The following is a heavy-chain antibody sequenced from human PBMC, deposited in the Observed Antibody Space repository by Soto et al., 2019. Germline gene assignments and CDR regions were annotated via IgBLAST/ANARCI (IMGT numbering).Heavy chain of an antibody. CDR2: INPSGGST. Sequence: QVQLVQSGAEVKKPGASVKVSCKASGYTFTSYYMHWVRQAPGQVLEWMGIINPSGGSTSYAQKFQGRVTMTRDTSTSTVYMELSSLRSEDTAVYYCARGPGYDILTGYYVEHHYWCQGTLVTVSS. D-gene: IGHD3-9*01. V-gene: IGHV1-46*01. J-gene: IGHJ4*02. CDR1: GYTFTSYY. CDR3: ARGPGYDILTGYYVEHHY.